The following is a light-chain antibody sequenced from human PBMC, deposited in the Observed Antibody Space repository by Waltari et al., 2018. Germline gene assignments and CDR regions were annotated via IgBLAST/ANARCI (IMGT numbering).Light chain of an antibody. Sequence: QSALTQPASVSGSPGPSITISCTGTSSDVGGYNYLSWYQQHPGKAPKFMIYDVSKRPSGVSNRFSGSKSGNTASLTISGLQAEDEADYYCSSYTSSSTWVFGGGTKLTVL. CDR2: DVS. CDR3: SSYTSSSTWV. V-gene: IGLV2-14*01. J-gene: IGLJ3*02. CDR1: SSDVGGYNY.